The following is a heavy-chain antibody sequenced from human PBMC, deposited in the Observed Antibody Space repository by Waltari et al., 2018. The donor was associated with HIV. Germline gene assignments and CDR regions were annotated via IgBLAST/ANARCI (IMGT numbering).Heavy chain of an antibody. CDR2: ISYDLSTT. CDR3: AKDFSSSWLNFFDY. V-gene: IGHV3-30*18. CDR1: GCTFSSYG. Sequence: QVQLVESGGGVVQPGRSLRLSCAASGCTFSSYGMHGVRQAPGKGLEWVAVISYDLSTTYYAESVKGRFTISRDNSKNTLYLQMNSLRAEDTAVYYCAKDFSSSWLNFFDYWGQGTLVTVSS. J-gene: IGHJ4*02. D-gene: IGHD6-13*01.